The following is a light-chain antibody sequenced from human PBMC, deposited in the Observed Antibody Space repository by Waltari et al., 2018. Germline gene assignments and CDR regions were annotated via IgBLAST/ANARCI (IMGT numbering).Light chain of an antibody. CDR3: QKYGTLPAT. CDR1: QSVSKY. V-gene: IGKV3-20*01. CDR2: DAS. J-gene: IGKJ1*01. Sequence: EIVLTQSPGTLSLSPGERATLPCRASQSVSKYLAWYRQKPGQAPRLLIYDASIRATGIPDRCCGSVWGTDFSLTISSLEPEDFAVYYCQKYGTLPATFGQGTKVQ.